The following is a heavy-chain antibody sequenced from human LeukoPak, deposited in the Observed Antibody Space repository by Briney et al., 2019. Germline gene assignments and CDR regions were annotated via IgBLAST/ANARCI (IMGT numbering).Heavy chain of an antibody. CDR3: AKDGGLHLYYYYNYMDI. CDR2: IRYDGSYE. Sequence: PGGSLRLSCAASGFTFNSYGMHWVRQATGKGLEWVAFIRYDGSYEYYADYVKGRFTISRDNSKTTLYLQMNSLRSEDTAVYYCAKDGGLHLYYYYNYMDIWGKGTTVTVSS. D-gene: IGHD5-24*01. J-gene: IGHJ6*03. V-gene: IGHV3-30*02. CDR1: GFTFNSYG.